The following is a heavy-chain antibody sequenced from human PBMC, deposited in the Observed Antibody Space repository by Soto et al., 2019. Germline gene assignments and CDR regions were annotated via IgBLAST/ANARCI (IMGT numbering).Heavy chain of an antibody. CDR2: ISAYNGNT. Sequence: ASVKVSCKASGYTFTSYGISWVRQAPGQGLEWMGWISAYNGNTNYAQKLQGRVTMTTDTSTSTAYMELRSLRSDDTAVYYCARGYLHYDSSGYSNPLGYWGQGTLVTVS. D-gene: IGHD3-22*01. J-gene: IGHJ4*02. CDR3: ARGYLHYDSSGYSNPLGY. CDR1: GYTFTSYG. V-gene: IGHV1-18*01.